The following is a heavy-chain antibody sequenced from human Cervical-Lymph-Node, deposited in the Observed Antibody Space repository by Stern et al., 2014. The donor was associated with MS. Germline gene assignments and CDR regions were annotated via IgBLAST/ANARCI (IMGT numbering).Heavy chain of an antibody. CDR1: GGSIYNYY. CDR3: ARALRNAYTWFDP. J-gene: IGHJ5*01. V-gene: IGHV4-59*01. CDR2: IDYSGST. D-gene: IGHD2-2*01. Sequence: QVQLQQSGPGLVKPSETLSLTCTVSGGSIYNYYWTWIWQPPGKGLEWIGHIDYSGSTNYNPSLESRVTMSVDSSKNEFSLILTSVTAADTAVYYCARALRNAYTWFDPWGQGTLVTVSS.